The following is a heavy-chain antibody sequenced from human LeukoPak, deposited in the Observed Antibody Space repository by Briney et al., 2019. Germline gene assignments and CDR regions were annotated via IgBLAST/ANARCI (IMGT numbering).Heavy chain of an antibody. D-gene: IGHD2-2*01. Sequence: SETLSLTCTVSGGSISSDYLSWIRQPAGKGLEWIGRLYNGGSTTYNPSLKSRITMSVDTSKNQFSLKLSSVTAADTAVYYCARHKVLQRGPAAIYRSNYYYYMDVWGKGTTVTISS. CDR2: LYNGGST. V-gene: IGHV4-4*07. J-gene: IGHJ6*03. CDR1: GGSISSDY. CDR3: ARHKVLQRGPAAIYRSNYYYYMDV.